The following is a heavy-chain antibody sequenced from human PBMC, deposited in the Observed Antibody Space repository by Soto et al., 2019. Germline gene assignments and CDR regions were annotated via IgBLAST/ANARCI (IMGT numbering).Heavy chain of an antibody. CDR3: AKEGRVGYSTRIFRRDNWFDP. CDR2: LLYDGSNQ. J-gene: IGHJ5*02. Sequence: QVQLVESGGGVVQPGRSLRLSCAASGFTFSSYAMHWVRQAPGKGLEWVAALLYDGSNQYYADAVKGRFTISRDNSKNTLYLQMNSLRVEDTAVYYCAKEGRVGYSTRIFRRDNWFDPWGQGTPVTVSS. CDR1: GFTFSSYA. V-gene: IGHV3-33*06. D-gene: IGHD6-13*01.